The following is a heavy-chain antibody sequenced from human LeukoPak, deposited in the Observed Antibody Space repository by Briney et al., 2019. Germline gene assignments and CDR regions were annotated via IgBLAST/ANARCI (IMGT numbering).Heavy chain of an antibody. Sequence: GGSLRLSCAASGFTFSSYAMHWVRQAPGKGLEWVAVISYDGSNKYYADSVKGRFTISRDNSKNTLYLQINSLRAEDTAVYYCARDRLYYYGSGGGYYFDYWGQGTLVTVSS. J-gene: IGHJ4*02. CDR2: ISYDGSNK. V-gene: IGHV3-30-3*01. CDR1: GFTFSSYA. D-gene: IGHD3-10*01. CDR3: ARDRLYYYGSGGGYYFDY.